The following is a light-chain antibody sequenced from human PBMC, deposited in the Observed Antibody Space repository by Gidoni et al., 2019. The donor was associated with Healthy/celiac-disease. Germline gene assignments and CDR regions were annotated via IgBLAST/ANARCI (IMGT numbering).Light chain of an antibody. CDR2: GAS. V-gene: IGKV3-11*01. CDR3: QQRSNWPWT. Sequence: DIVSTQSPATLSLSPGERATLSCRASQSVSSYLAWYQQKPGQAPRLLIYGASNRATGIPARFSGSGSGTDFTLTISSLEPEDFAVYYCQQRSNWPWTFGQGTKVDIK. CDR1: QSVSSY. J-gene: IGKJ1*01.